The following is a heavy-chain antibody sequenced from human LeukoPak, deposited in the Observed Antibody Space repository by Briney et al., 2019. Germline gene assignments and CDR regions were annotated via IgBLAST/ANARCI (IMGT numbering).Heavy chain of an antibody. J-gene: IGHJ3*02. CDR1: GFTFSSYS. CDR2: IYSGGST. Sequence: GGSLRLSCAASGFTFSSYSMNWVRQAPGKGLEWVSVIYSGGSTYYADSVKGRFTISRDNSKNTLYLQMNSLRAEDTAVYYCAREIGDYVWGSYRPQAFDIWGQGTMVTVSS. V-gene: IGHV3-53*01. D-gene: IGHD3-16*02. CDR3: AREIGDYVWGSYRPQAFDI.